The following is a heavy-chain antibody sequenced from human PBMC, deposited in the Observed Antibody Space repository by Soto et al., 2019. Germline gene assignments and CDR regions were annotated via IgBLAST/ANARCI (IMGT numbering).Heavy chain of an antibody. D-gene: IGHD4-17*01. CDR1: GGSVSDKTYF. CDR3: ARTTAVPNTLRSRYFFDY. V-gene: IGHV4-61*01. J-gene: IGHJ4*02. Sequence: TSETLSLTCSVSGGSVSDKTYFWSWIRQPPGKSLEWIGYVYYGGTTNYNPSLKSRVTISVDLSKNRFSLRLSSVTTADTALYYCARTTAVPNTLRSRYFFDYWGQGTLVTVSS. CDR2: VYYGGTT.